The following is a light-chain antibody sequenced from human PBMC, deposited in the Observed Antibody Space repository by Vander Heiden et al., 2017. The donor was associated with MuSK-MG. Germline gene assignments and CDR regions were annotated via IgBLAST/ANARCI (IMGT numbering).Light chain of an antibody. J-gene: IGKJ2*01. CDR2: DTS. CDR1: QGRSSTF. V-gene: IGKV3-20*01. Sequence: EIVLTQSPATLSLSPGERATLSCRASQGRSSTFLEWYQQKPGQPPRLLIYDTSSRATGIPDRFSGSGSGTDFTLTISRLEPEDFAVYYCLQYNIFPYMYTFGQGTKLEI. CDR3: LQYNIFPYMYT.